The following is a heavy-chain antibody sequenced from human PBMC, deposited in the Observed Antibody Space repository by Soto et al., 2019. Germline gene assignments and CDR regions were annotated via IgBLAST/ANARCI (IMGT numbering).Heavy chain of an antibody. CDR2: ISYDGSNK. Sequence: LSLTCAAYGGSFSGYYWSWVRQAPGKGLGWVAVISYDGSNKYYADSVKGRFTISRDNSKNTLYLQMNSLRAEDTAVYYCAKDQTFWSGYYIDYYGMDVWGQGTTVTVSS. J-gene: IGHJ6*02. V-gene: IGHV3-30*18. CDR1: GGSFSGYY. CDR3: AKDQTFWSGYYIDYYGMDV. D-gene: IGHD3-3*01.